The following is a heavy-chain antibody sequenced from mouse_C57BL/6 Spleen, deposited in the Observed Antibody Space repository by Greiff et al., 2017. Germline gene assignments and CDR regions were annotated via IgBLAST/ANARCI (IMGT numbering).Heavy chain of an antibody. J-gene: IGHJ1*03. CDR2: IYPGSGST. D-gene: IGHD2-4*01. CDR1: GYTFTSYW. V-gene: IGHV1-55*01. Sequence: VQLQQPGAELVKPGASVKMSCKASGYTFTSYWITWVKQRPGQGLEWIGDIYPGSGSTNYNEKFKSKATLTVDTSSSTACMQLSSLTSEDSVVYCCARYYYDYDAEWYFDVWGTGTTLTVSS. CDR3: ARYYYDYDAEWYFDV.